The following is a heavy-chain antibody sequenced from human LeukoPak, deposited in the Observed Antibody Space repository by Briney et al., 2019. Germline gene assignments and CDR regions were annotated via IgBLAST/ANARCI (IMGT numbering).Heavy chain of an antibody. J-gene: IGHJ6*02. V-gene: IGHV3-53*01. CDR1: GFTVSSNY. D-gene: IGHD2-2*01. Sequence: GGSLRLSCAASGFTVSSNYMSWVRQAPGKGLEWVSVIYSGGSTYYADSVKGRFTISRDNSKNTLYLQMNSLRAEDTAVYYCARDRIVVVPAAISKTYYYYAMDVWGQGTTVTVSS. CDR2: IYSGGST. CDR3: ARDRIVVVPAAISKTYYYYAMDV.